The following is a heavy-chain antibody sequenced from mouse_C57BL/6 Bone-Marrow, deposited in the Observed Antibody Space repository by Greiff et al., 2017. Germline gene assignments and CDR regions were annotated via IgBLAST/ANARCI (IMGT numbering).Heavy chain of an antibody. CDR3: ARDSIYDGYYGGFAY. CDR2: IYIGNGYT. J-gene: IGHJ3*01. Sequence: EVKLQESGAELVRPGSSVKMSCKTSGYTFTSYGINWVKQRPGQGLEWIGYIYIGNGYTEYNEKFKGKATLTSDTSSSTAYMQLSSLTSEDSAICFCARDSIYDGYYGGFAYWGQGTLVTVSA. CDR1: GYTFTSYG. V-gene: IGHV1-58*01. D-gene: IGHD2-3*01.